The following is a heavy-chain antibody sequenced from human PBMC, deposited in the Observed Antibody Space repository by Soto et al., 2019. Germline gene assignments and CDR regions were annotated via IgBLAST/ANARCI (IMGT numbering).Heavy chain of an antibody. J-gene: IGHJ5*02. Sequence: QVQLVQSGAEVKKPGSSVKVSCKASGGTFSSYTISWVRQAPGQGLEWMGRIIPILGIANYAQKFQGRVTITADKSTSTAYMELSSLRSEDTAVYYCARDRSDYVYLGLNWFDPWGQGTLVTVSS. V-gene: IGHV1-69*08. CDR2: IIPILGIA. CDR1: GGTFSSYT. CDR3: ARDRSDYVYLGLNWFDP. D-gene: IGHD4-17*01.